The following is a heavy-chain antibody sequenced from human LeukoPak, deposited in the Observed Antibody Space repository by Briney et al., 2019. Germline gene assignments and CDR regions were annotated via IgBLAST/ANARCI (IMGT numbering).Heavy chain of an antibody. CDR1: GFTFSSYE. V-gene: IGHV3-48*03. Sequence: GGSLRLSCAASGFTFSSYEMNWVRQAPGKGLEWVSYISSIGSTIYYADSVKGRFTISRDNSKNTLYLQMNSLRAEDTAVYYCATAYCGGDCYSTDAFDIWGQGTMVTVSS. D-gene: IGHD2-21*02. CDR2: ISSIGSTI. CDR3: ATAYCGGDCYSTDAFDI. J-gene: IGHJ3*02.